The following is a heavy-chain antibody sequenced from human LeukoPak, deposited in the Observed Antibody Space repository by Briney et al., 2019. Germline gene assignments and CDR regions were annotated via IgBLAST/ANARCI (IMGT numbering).Heavy chain of an antibody. CDR2: IRSGSTTI. CDR1: GFSFSDYY. Sequence: GGSLRLSCEASGFSFSDYYMTWIRQPPGKGLEWIAYIRSGSTTIYCADSVKGRFTISRDDAKNSLFLQMNSLRAEDTAVYYCATIHSRPYWGQGTLVTVSS. D-gene: IGHD2-15*01. CDR3: ATIHSRPY. V-gene: IGHV3-11*01. J-gene: IGHJ4*02.